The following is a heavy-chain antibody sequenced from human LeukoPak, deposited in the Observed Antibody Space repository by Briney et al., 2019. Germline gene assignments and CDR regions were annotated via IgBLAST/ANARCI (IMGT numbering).Heavy chain of an antibody. CDR1: GFTVSSNY. V-gene: IGHV3-53*01. CDR3: VRVGGAFDL. J-gene: IGHJ3*01. D-gene: IGHD3-16*01. CDR2: IYSGGST. Sequence: GGSLRLSCAASGFTVSSNYMSWVRQAPGKGLEWVSIIYSGGSTFYADSVKGRFTTSRDNAKKSLYMQMNSLRAEDTAVYYCVRVGGAFDLWGQGTRVSVSS.